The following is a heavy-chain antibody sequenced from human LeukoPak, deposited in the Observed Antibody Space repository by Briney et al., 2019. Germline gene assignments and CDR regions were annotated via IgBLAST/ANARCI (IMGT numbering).Heavy chain of an antibody. CDR1: GFPLSSYW. J-gene: IGHJ4*02. CDR2: INSYGSST. Sequence: GSRSLSCAASGFPLSSYWMHWVRQAPGKGLVWVSRINSYGSSTSYADSVKGRCTISRDNAKNTLYLQLNSRRGQGTAVIYCAKADYYDSSGYEGCDYWGQGTVVLVSS. CDR3: AKADYYDSSGYEGCDY. D-gene: IGHD3-22*01. V-gene: IGHV3-74*01.